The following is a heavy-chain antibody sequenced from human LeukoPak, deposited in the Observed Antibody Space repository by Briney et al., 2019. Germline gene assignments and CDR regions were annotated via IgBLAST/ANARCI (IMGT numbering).Heavy chain of an antibody. V-gene: IGHV3-33*08. Sequence: GGSLRLSCAASGFTFSGSPMHWVRQAPGKGLEWVAVIWYDGSNTYYADSVKGRFTISRDNSKSTLYLQMDSLRVEDTAVYYCARSPMITFGGVIVPGYYFDYWGQGILVTVPS. CDR1: GFTFSGSP. CDR3: ARSPMITFGGVIVPGYYFDY. D-gene: IGHD3-16*02. CDR2: IWYDGSNT. J-gene: IGHJ4*02.